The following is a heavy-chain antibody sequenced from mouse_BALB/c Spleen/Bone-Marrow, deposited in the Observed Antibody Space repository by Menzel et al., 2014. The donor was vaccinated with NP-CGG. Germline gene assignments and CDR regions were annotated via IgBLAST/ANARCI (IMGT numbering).Heavy chain of an antibody. V-gene: IGHV1-19*01. Sequence: EVKVVESGPELVKPGASVKMSCKASGYTFTDYYMDWVKQSHGESFEWIGRVNPYNGGTSYNQKFKGKATLTVDKSSTTAYMELNSLTSEDSAVYYCARGGYRDYWGQGTTLTVSS. J-gene: IGHJ2*01. CDR1: GYTFTDYY. CDR3: ARGGYRDY. D-gene: IGHD2-2*01. CDR2: VNPYNGGT.